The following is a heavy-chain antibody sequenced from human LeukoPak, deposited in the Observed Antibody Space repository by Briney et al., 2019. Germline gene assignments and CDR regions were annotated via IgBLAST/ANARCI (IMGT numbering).Heavy chain of an antibody. J-gene: IGHJ4*02. CDR3: ARDRDDGSAAEFTWMDY. Sequence: SVKVSCKASGGTFSSYAISRVRQAPGQGLEWMGGIIPIFGTANYAQKFQGRVTITADESTSTAYMELSSLRSEDTAVYYCARDRDDGSAAEFTWMDYWGQGTLVTVSS. D-gene: IGHD2-2*01. CDR2: IIPIFGTA. V-gene: IGHV1-69*01. CDR1: GGTFSSYA.